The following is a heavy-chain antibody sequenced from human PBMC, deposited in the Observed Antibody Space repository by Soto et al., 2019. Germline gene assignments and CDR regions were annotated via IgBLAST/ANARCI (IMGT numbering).Heavy chain of an antibody. CDR2: INPFFGTA. J-gene: IGHJ4*01. CDR3: ARSAPMEAGDKYYYDF. Sequence: QVQLVQSGAEVKKTGSSVKVSCKASGGNFNTFGFSWVRQAPGQGLEWMGGINPFFGTAKYSQKFEDKITSTAEESTNTVYMDLRSLTFEDTAIYYCARSAPMEAGDKYYYDFWGHGALITVSS. CDR1: GGNFNTFG. D-gene: IGHD3-16*01. V-gene: IGHV1-69*01.